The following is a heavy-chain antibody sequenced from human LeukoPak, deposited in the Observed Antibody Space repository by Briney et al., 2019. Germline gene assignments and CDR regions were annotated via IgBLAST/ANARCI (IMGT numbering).Heavy chain of an antibody. CDR2: ISSSSSYI. V-gene: IGHV3-21*01. CDR1: GFTFSSYS. J-gene: IGHJ3*02. Sequence: GGSLRLSCAASGFTFSSYSMNWVRQAPGKGLEWVSSISSSSSYIYYADSVKGRFTISRDNAKNSLYLQMNSLRAEDTAVYYRARDVVGATGAFDIWGQGTMVTVSS. D-gene: IGHD1-26*01. CDR3: ARDVVGATGAFDI.